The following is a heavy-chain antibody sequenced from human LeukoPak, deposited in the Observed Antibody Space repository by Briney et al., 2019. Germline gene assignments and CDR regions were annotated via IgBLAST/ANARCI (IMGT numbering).Heavy chain of an antibody. CDR1: GFTFDDYA. CDR3: AKAVRPPVAGSSAFDI. CDR2: ISWNSGSI. Sequence: GGSLRLSCIASGFTFDDYAMHWVRQAPGKGLEWVSGISWNSGSIGYADSVKGRFTISRDNAKNSLYLQMNSLRAEDMALYYCAKAVRPPVAGSSAFDIWGQGTMVTVSS. V-gene: IGHV3-9*03. D-gene: IGHD6-19*01. J-gene: IGHJ3*02.